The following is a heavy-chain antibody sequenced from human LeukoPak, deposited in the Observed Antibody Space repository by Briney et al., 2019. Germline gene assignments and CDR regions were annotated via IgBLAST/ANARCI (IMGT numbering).Heavy chain of an antibody. Sequence: ASVKVSCKASGYTFTSYYMHWVRQAPGQGLEWMGIINPSGGSTSYAQKFQGRVTMTRDTSTSTVYMELSSLRSEDTAVYYCARRDDYGDYGTQNHYYYYYGMDVWGQGTTVTVSS. CDR3: ARRDDYGDYGTQNHYYYYYGMDV. CDR1: GYTFTSYY. V-gene: IGHV1-46*01. CDR2: INPSGGST. D-gene: IGHD4-17*01. J-gene: IGHJ6*02.